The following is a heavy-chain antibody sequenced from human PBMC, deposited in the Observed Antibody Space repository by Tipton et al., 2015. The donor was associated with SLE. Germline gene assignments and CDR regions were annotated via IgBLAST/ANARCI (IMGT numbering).Heavy chain of an antibody. CDR3: AGYVITMVQGGNY. Sequence: LRLSCAASGFSFSSYWLSWVRQAPGKGLGWIGSSSYSGSTYYNPSLKRRVTISVETSKNQFSLKLSSVTAADTAVYYCAGYVITMVQGGNYWGQGTLVSVSS. CDR1: GFSFSSYW. V-gene: IGHV4-39*07. J-gene: IGHJ4*02. D-gene: IGHD3-10*01. CDR2: SSYSGST.